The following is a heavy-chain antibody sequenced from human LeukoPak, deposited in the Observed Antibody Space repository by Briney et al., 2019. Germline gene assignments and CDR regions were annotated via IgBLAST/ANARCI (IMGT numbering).Heavy chain of an antibody. V-gene: IGHV3-53*04. J-gene: IGHJ6*02. Sequence: PGGSLRLSCAASGFTVSSNYMSWVRQAPGKGLEWVSVIYSGGSTYYADSVKGRFTISRHNSKNTLYLQMNSLRAEDTAVYYCARVVAGPYYYYGMDVWGQGTTVTVSS. CDR2: IYSGGST. D-gene: IGHD6-19*01. CDR1: GFTVSSNY. CDR3: ARVVAGPYYYYGMDV.